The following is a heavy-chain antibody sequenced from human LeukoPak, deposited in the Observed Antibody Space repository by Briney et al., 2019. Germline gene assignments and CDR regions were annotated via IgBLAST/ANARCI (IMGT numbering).Heavy chain of an antibody. V-gene: IGHV4-34*01. Sequence: PSETLSLTCAVYGGSFSGYYWSWIRQPPGKGLEWIGEINHSGSTNYNPSLKSRVTISVDTSKSQFSLKLSSVTAADTAVYYCARVGIRVVPAALRRAFDIWGQGTRVTVSS. CDR1: GGSFSGYY. CDR2: INHSGST. CDR3: ARVGIRVVPAALRRAFDI. J-gene: IGHJ3*02. D-gene: IGHD2-2*03.